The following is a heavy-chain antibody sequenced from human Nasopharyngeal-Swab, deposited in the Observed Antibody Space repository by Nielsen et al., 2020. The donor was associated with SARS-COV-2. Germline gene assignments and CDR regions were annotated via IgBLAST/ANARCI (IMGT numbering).Heavy chain of an antibody. CDR3: ARSVGSFYGQGAFDI. Sequence: GSLKISCTTSGFTFGDYAMSWFRQAPGKGLEWVGFIRSKTYGGAPEYAASVKGRFTISRDGAESIAYLQMNSLETEDTGVYYCARSVGSFYGQGAFDIWGQGTMVTVSS. CDR1: GFTFGDYA. CDR2: IRSKTYGGAP. V-gene: IGHV3-49*01. D-gene: IGHD1-26*01. J-gene: IGHJ3*02.